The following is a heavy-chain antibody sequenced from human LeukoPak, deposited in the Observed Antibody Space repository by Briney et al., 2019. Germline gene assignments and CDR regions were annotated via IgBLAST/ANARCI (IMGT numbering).Heavy chain of an antibody. CDR1: GFTFSSYA. D-gene: IGHD3-9*01. CDR3: AKDREYYDILTGYYSSVH. V-gene: IGHV3-23*01. Sequence: PWGSLRLSCAASGFTFSSYAMSWVRQAPGKGLEWVSAISGSGGSTYYADSVKGRFTISRDNSKNTLYLQMNSLRAEDTAVYYCAKDREYYDILTGYYSSVHWGQGTLVTVSS. J-gene: IGHJ4*02. CDR2: ISGSGGST.